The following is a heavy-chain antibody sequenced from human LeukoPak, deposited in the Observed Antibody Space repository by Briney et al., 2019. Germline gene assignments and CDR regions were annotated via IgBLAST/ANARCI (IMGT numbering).Heavy chain of an antibody. CDR1: GFTFSSYE. D-gene: IGHD6-19*01. CDR3: ARAAVAGTGEYFQH. V-gene: IGHV3-48*03. Sequence: PGGSLRLSCAASGFTFSSYEMNWVRQAPGKGLEWVSYISSSGGTIYYADSVKGRFTISRDNAKNSLYLQMISLRAEDTAVYYCARAAVAGTGEYFQHWGQGTLVTVSS. J-gene: IGHJ1*01. CDR2: ISSSGGTI.